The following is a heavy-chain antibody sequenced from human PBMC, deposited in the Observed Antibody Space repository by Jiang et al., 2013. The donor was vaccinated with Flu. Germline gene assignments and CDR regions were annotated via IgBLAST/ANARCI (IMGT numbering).Heavy chain of an antibody. Sequence: RLSCAASGFTFSSYGMHWVRQAPGKGLEWVAVISYDGSNKYYADSVKGRFTISRDNSKNTLYLQMNSLRAEDTAVYYCAKDPRVRRDDYWGQGTLVTVSS. D-gene: IGHD3-10*02. CDR3: AKDPRVRRDDY. V-gene: IGHV3-30*18. CDR1: GFTFSSYG. J-gene: IGHJ4*02. CDR2: ISYDGSNK.